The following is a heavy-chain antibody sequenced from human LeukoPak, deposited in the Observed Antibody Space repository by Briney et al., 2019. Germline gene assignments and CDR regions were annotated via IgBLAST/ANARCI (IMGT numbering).Heavy chain of an antibody. V-gene: IGHV4-59*01. D-gene: IGHD3-22*01. CDR3: ARDRGIDYYDSSGYSYFDY. CDR1: GGSISSYY. CDR2: IYYSGST. Sequence: PSGTLSLTCTVSGGSISSYYWSWIRQPPGKGLEWIGYIYYSGSTNYNPSLKSRVTISVDTSKNQFSLKLSSVTAADTAVYYCARDRGIDYYDSSGYSYFDYWGQGTLVTVSS. J-gene: IGHJ4*02.